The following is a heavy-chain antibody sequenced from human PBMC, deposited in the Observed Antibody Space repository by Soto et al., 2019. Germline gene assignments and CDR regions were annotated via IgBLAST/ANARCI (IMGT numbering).Heavy chain of an antibody. CDR2: ISGSGGTP. D-gene: IGHD6-13*01. J-gene: IGHJ4*02. CDR1: GFTFSRSA. Sequence: PGGSLRLSCAASGFTFSRSAMSWVRQAPGRGLEWFSTISGSGGTPYYADSVKGRFTISRDNSKNTLYLVLNGLRAEDTAVYYCAMGLAAAGPLDYWGQGTLVTVSS. CDR3: AMGLAAAGPLDY. V-gene: IGHV3-23*01.